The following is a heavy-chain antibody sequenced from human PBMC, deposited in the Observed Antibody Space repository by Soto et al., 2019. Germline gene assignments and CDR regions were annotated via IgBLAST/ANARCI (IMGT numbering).Heavy chain of an antibody. CDR1: GFTFSSYG. CDR3: AKDYQPKGLWLLSDY. Sequence: QVQLVESGGGVVQPGRSLRLSCAASGFTFSSYGMHWVRQAPGKGLEWVAVISYDGSNKYYADSVKGRFTISRDNSKNTLYLQMNSLRAEDTAVYYCAKDYQPKGLWLLSDYWGQGTLVTVSS. V-gene: IGHV3-30*18. J-gene: IGHJ4*02. D-gene: IGHD5-18*01. CDR2: ISYDGSNK.